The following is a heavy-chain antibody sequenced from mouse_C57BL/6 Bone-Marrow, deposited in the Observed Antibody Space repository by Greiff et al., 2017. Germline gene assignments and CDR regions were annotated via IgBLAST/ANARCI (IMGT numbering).Heavy chain of an antibody. Sequence: QVQLKQPGAELVKPGASVKLSCKASGYTFTSYWMHWVKQRPGQGLEWIGMIHPNSGSTNYNEKFKSKATLTVDKSSSTAYMQLSSLTSEDSAVYYCARIRNWDERTDYWGQGTTLTVSS. J-gene: IGHJ2*01. D-gene: IGHD4-1*01. V-gene: IGHV1-64*01. CDR3: ARIRNWDERTDY. CDR2: IHPNSGST. CDR1: GYTFTSYW.